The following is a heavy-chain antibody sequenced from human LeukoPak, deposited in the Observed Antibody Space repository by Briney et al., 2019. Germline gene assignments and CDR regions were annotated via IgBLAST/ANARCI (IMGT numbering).Heavy chain of an antibody. J-gene: IGHJ4*02. CDR3: ARVAWFQPPYFDY. CDR2: IYHSGST. D-gene: IGHD3-22*01. V-gene: IGHV4-38-2*02. CDR1: GYSISSGYY. Sequence: SETLSLTCTVSGYSISSGYYWGWIRQPPGKGLAWIGSIYHSGSTYYNPSLKSRVTISVDTSKNQFSLKLSSVTAADTAVYYCARVAWFQPPYFDYWGQGTLVTVSS.